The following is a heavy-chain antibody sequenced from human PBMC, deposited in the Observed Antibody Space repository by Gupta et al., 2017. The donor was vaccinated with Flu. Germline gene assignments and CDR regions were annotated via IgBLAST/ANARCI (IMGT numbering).Heavy chain of an antibody. CDR3: AKNRASGTTKGAFDM. J-gene: IGHJ3*02. CDR2: ISRSSMFM. D-gene: IGHD1-1*01. V-gene: IGHV3-21*01. Sequence: VRQAPGKGLEWVSSISRSSMFMFYADSVKGRFTISRDNAKNSVSLQMNSLRAEDTAVYYCAKNRASGTTKGAFDMWGQGTVVTVS.